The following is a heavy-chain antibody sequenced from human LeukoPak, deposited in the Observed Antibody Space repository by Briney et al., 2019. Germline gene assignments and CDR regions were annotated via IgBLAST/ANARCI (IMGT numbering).Heavy chain of an antibody. Sequence: ASVKVSCKASGYTFTSYDINWVRQATGQGLEWMGWMNPNSGNTGYAQKFQGRVTMTRNTSISTAYMELSSLRSEDTAVYYCARGEYSSSSDPFLHYYGMDVWGQGTTVTVSS. CDR2: MNPNSGNT. J-gene: IGHJ6*02. CDR1: GYTFTSYD. V-gene: IGHV1-8*01. D-gene: IGHD6-13*01. CDR3: ARGEYSSSSDPFLHYYGMDV.